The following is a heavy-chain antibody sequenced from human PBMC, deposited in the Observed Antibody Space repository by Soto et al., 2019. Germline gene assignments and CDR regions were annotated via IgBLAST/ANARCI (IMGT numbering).Heavy chain of an antibody. CDR3: AKGGALYYYYYYMDV. CDR2: ISGSGGST. D-gene: IGHD1-26*01. V-gene: IGHV3-23*01. Sequence: PGESLKISCAASGFTFSSYAMSWVRQAPGKGLEWVSAISGSGGSTYYADSVKGRFTISRDNSKNTLYLQMNSLRAEDTAVYYCAKGGALYYYYYYMDVWGKGTTVTVSS. J-gene: IGHJ6*03. CDR1: GFTFSSYA.